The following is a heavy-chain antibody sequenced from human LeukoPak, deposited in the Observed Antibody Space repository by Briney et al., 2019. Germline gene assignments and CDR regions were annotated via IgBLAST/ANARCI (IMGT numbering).Heavy chain of an antibody. V-gene: IGHV3-21*01. Sequence: GGSLRLSCAASGLTFSSYTMNWVRQAPGKGLEWVSSITSSSSYIYYADSVMGRFTISRDNANNSLYLQMNSLRAEDTAVYYCARHVVAVGFDYWGQGTLVTVSS. CDR3: ARHVVAVGFDY. J-gene: IGHJ4*02. CDR1: GLTFSSYT. CDR2: ITSSSSYI. D-gene: IGHD3-22*01.